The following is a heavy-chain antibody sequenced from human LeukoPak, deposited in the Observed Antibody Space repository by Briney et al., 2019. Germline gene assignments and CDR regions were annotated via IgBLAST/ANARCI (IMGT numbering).Heavy chain of an antibody. CDR2: INIDERIT. J-gene: IGHJ4*02. CDR1: GFSFSTQR. D-gene: IGHD6-13*01. CDR3: AKEGGYSSSWLTFDS. Sequence: QSGGSLRLSCVASGFSFSTQRMHWVRQAPGKGLVWVSYINIDERITGYADSVKGRFTISRDNGKNTLYLQMNSLRAEDTAVYYCAKEGGYSSSWLTFDSWGQGTLVTVSS. V-gene: IGHV3-74*01.